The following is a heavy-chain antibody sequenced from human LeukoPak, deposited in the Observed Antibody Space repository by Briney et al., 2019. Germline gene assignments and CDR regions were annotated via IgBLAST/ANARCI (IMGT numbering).Heavy chain of an antibody. J-gene: IGHJ4*02. CDR1: GFTFSSYT. V-gene: IGHV3-21*01. D-gene: IGHD3-22*01. Sequence: PGGSLRLSCAASGFTFSSYTMNWVRQAPGKGLEWLSSISSSSNYIYYADSVKGRFTISRDNAKNSLYLQMNSLRAEDTAVYYCARGLDYYDSSGYSNDFDYWGQGTLVTVSS. CDR3: ARGLDYYDSSGYSNDFDY. CDR2: ISSSSNYI.